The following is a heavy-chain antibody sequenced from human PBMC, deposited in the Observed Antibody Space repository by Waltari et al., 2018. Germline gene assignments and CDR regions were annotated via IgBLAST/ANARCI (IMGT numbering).Heavy chain of an antibody. J-gene: IGHJ3*02. D-gene: IGHD1-20*01. CDR2: VYASGST. CDR1: AGSLSCYS. CDR3: ASVYNRAFDI. V-gene: IGHV4-4*07. Sequence: QVQLQESRPGLVKPSATLSLTCTVSAGSLSCYSWSWIRQPAGQGPQWIGRVYASGSTNYNPSLKSRVTMSVDTSENQFSLKLSSVTAADTAVYYCASVYNRAFDIWGQGTLVTVSS.